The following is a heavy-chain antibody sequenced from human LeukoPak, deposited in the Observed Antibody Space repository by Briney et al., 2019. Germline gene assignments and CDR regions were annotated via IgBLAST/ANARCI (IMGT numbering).Heavy chain of an antibody. CDR1: GGSFSGYY. J-gene: IGHJ5*02. V-gene: IGHV4-34*01. D-gene: IGHD3-3*01. CDR3: AVWSGYYTWYWFDP. Sequence: SETLSLTCAVYGGSFSGYYWSWIRQPPGKGLEWIGEINHSGSTNYNPSLKSRVTISVDTSKNQFSLKLSSVTAADTAVYYYAVWSGYYTWYWFDPWGQGTLVTVSS. CDR2: INHSGST.